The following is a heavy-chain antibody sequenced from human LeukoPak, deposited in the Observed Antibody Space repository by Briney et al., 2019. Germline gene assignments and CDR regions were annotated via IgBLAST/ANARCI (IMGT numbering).Heavy chain of an antibody. CDR2: IWSDGSNK. CDR3: AKDLERHIVVVTASAVDY. CDR1: GFTFSTYA. D-gene: IGHD2-21*02. J-gene: IGHJ4*02. V-gene: IGHV3-30*02. Sequence: PGGSLRLSCAASGFTFSTYAMHWVRQAPGKGLEWVAAIWSDGSNKYYADSVKGRFTISRDNSKNTLYLQMNSLRAEDTAVYYCAKDLERHIVVVTASAVDYWGQGTLVTASS.